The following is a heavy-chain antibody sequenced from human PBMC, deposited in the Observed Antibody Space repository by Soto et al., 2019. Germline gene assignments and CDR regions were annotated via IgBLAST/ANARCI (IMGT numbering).Heavy chain of an antibody. V-gene: IGHV3-74*01. CDR2: INSDGSST. Sequence: EVQLVESGGGLVQPGGSLRLSCAASGFTFSSYWMHWVRQAPGKGLVWVSRINSDGSSTSYADSVKGRFTISRDNAKNTLYLQMNSVRAEDTAVYYCASYDFWSGYAFDIWGQGTMVTVSS. CDR3: ASYDFWSGYAFDI. CDR1: GFTFSSYW. J-gene: IGHJ3*02. D-gene: IGHD3-3*01.